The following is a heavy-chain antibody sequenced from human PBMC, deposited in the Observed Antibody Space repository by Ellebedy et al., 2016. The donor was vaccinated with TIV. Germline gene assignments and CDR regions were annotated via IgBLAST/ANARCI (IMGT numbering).Heavy chain of an antibody. J-gene: IGHJ6*02. CDR3: ARERGVRGVSRGGMDV. CDR1: GFTFSNAW. CDR2: IKSKPDGGTT. V-gene: IGHV3-15*01. D-gene: IGHD3-10*01. Sequence: GESLKISXAASGFTFSNAWMSWVRQPPGKGLEWVGRIKSKPDGGTTDYAVPVKGRFTISRDNSKNTLYLQMNSLRAEDTAVYYCARERGVRGVSRGGMDVWGQGTTVTVSS.